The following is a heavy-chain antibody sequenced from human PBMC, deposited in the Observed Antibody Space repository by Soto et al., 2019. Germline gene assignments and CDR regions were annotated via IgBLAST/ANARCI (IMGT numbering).Heavy chain of an antibody. CDR3: ARSYPNTIFGVVPSRGLDV. CDR2: IYYTGST. CDR1: GGSISSNY. J-gene: IGHJ6*02. D-gene: IGHD3-3*01. Sequence: PSETLSLTCIVSGGSISSNYWSWIRQPPGKXLEWIGYIYYTGSTNFNPSLKNRVIISVDTSKNQFSLKLSSVTAADTAVYYCARSYPNTIFGVVPSRGLDVWGQGTTVTVSS. V-gene: IGHV4-59*01.